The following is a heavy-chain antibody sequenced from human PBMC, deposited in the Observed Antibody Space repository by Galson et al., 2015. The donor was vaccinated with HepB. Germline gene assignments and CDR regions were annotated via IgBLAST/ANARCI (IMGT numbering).Heavy chain of an antibody. D-gene: IGHD5-18*01. J-gene: IGHJ6*02. CDR2: IIPIFGTA. CDR1: GGTFSSYA. V-gene: IGHV1-69*13. Sequence: SVKVSCKASGGTFSSYAISWVRQAPGQGLEWMGGIIPIFGTANYAQKFQGRVTITADESTSTAYMELSGLRSEDTAVYYCASGGTAMVTAPPYYYYGMDVWGQGTTVTVSS. CDR3: ASGGTAMVTAPPYYYYGMDV.